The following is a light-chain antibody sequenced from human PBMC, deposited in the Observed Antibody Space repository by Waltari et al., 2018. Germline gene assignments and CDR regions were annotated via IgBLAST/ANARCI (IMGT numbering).Light chain of an antibody. CDR2: EDN. CDR1: SGSIASNY. CDR3: QSYDSSIWV. V-gene: IGLV6-57*01. Sequence: NFMLTQPHSVSESPGKTVTISCTRSSGSIASNYVQWYQQRPGSSPTTVIYEDNRRPSGVPGRCSGSIDSSSSSASRAISGLKTEDEADYYCQSYDSSIWVFGGGTKLTVL. J-gene: IGLJ3*02.